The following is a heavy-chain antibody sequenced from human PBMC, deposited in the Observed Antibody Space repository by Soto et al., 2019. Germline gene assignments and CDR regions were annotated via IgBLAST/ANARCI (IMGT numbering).Heavy chain of an antibody. V-gene: IGHV1-8*01. CDR2: MNPGSGNT. Sequence: QVQLVQSGAEVKKPGASVKVSCKASGYTFTNYEINWVRQATGQGLEWMGWMNPGSGNTGYAHKLQGRVTMTMNISISTAYMELSRLGSDDTAIYYCARMAASGSLNWFDPWGQGTLVTVSS. J-gene: IGHJ5*02. D-gene: IGHD3-10*01. CDR1: GYTFTNYE. CDR3: ARMAASGSLNWFDP.